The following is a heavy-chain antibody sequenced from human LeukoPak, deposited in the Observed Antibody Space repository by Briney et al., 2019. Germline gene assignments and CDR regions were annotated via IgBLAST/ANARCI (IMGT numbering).Heavy chain of an antibody. V-gene: IGHV4-59*01. Sequence: SETLSLTCTVSGGSISSYYWSWIRQSPGKGLEWIGYIYYSGSTNYNPSLKSRVTISVDTSKNQFSLKLSSVTAADTAVYYCARDHFGARIDDYWGQGTLVTVSS. CDR2: IYYSGST. CDR3: ARDHFGARIDDY. D-gene: IGHD3-3*01. CDR1: GGSISSYY. J-gene: IGHJ4*02.